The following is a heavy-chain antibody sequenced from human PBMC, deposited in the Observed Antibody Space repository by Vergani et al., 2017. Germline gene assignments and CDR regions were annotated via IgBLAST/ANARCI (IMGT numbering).Heavy chain of an antibody. CDR3: ARDTTIRDYVGNWFDP. CDR1: GGTFSSYA. J-gene: IGHJ5*02. D-gene: IGHD4-17*01. Sequence: QVQLVQSGAEVKKPGSSVKVSCKASGGTFSSYAISWVRQAPGQGLEWMGGIIPIFGTANYAQKFQGSVTITADESTSTAYMELSSLRSADTAVYYCARDTTIRDYVGNWFDPWGQGTLVTVSS. CDR2: IIPIFGTA. V-gene: IGHV1-69*01.